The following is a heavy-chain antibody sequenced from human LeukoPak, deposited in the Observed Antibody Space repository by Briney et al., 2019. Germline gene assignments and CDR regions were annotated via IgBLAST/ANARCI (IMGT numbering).Heavy chain of an antibody. CDR3: ARVRPYDFWSGPFDY. CDR2: IYHSGST. V-gene: IGHV4-30-2*01. Sequence: ASGTLSLTCTVSGDSISSGGYSWSWIRQPPGKGLEWIGYIYHSGSTYYNPSLKSRVTISVDRSKNQFSLKLSSVTAADTAVYYCARVRPYDFWSGPFDYWGQGTLVTVSS. J-gene: IGHJ4*02. D-gene: IGHD3-3*01. CDR1: GDSISSGGYS.